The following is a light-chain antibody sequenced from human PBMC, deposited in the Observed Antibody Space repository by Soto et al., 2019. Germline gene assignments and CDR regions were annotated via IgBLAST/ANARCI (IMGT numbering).Light chain of an antibody. J-gene: IGLJ1*01. CDR2: GNS. CDR1: SSNIGAGYD. CDR3: PSYDSSLRSYV. V-gene: IGLV1-40*01. Sequence: QSVLTQPPSVSGAPGQRVTISCTGSSSNIGAGYDVHWYQQLPGTAPKLLIYGNSNRPSGVPDRFSGSKSGTSASLAITGLQAEDEADYYFPSYDSSLRSYVFGTGTKLTVL.